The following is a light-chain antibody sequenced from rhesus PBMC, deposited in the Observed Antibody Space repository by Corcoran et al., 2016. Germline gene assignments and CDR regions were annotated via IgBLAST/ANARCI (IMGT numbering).Light chain of an antibody. CDR2: KAS. V-gene: IGKV1-21*01. CDR1: QGISSW. CDR3: PQYNSAPYS. Sequence: DIQMTQSPSSLSASVGDRVTITCRASQGISSWLAWYQQKPGNAPKLLIYKASTLQSGVPSRFSGSGSGTDFTLTISSLQPEDFATYNCPQYNSAPYSFGQGTKVEIK. J-gene: IGKJ2*01.